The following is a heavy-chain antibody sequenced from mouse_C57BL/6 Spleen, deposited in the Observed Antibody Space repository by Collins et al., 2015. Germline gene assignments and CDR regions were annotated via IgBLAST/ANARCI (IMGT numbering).Heavy chain of an antibody. D-gene: IGHD3-3*01. J-gene: IGHJ1*03. V-gene: IGHV2-6-1*01. CDR3: ARQKGPHWYFDV. CDR2: IWSDGST. Sequence: VRQPPGKGLEWLVVIWSDGSTTYSSALKSRLSISKDNSKSQVFLKMNSLQTDDTAMYYCARQKGPHWYFDVWGTGTTVTVSS.